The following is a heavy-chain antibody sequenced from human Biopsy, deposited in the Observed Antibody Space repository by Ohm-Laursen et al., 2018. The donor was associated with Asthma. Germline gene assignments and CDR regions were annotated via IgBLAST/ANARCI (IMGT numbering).Heavy chain of an antibody. V-gene: IGHV3-74*01. CDR3: TRVLSKYSGAFKRTFRHNGMDV. Sequence: SLRLSCTASGFTISTYWMHWVRQAPGKGLVWVSRIRSDGRSTHYADSVTGRFTISRDNAKNTLYLQMNSLRADDTALYYCTRVLSKYSGAFKRTFRHNGMDVWGRGTTVTVSS. CDR1: GFTISTYW. CDR2: IRSDGRST. J-gene: IGHJ6*02. D-gene: IGHD5-12*01.